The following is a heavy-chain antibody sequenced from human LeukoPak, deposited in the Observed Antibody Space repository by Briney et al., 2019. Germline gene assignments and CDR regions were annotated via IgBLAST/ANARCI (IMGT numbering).Heavy chain of an antibody. CDR2: INPSGGST. V-gene: IGHV1-46*01. J-gene: IGHJ3*01. D-gene: IGHD3-22*01. CDR3: ARELSGYYDSSGYYPIGY. Sequence: ASVKVSCKASGYTFTSYYMHWVRQAPGQGLEWMGIINPSGGSTSYAQKFQGRVTMTRDTSTSTVYMELSSLRSEDTAMYYCARELSGYYDSSGYYPIGYWGQGTMVTVSS. CDR1: GYTFTSYY.